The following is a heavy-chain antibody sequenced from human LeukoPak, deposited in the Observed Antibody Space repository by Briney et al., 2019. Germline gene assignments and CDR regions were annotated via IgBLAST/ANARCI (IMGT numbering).Heavy chain of an antibody. CDR2: ISSTSSYI. CDR1: GFTFSSYS. CDR3: ARGDPIYDFWSGGDY. Sequence: GGSLRLSCAASGFTFSSYSMNWVRQAPGKGLEWVSSISSTSSYIYYADSVKGRFTISRDNARNLLSLQMNSLRAEDTAVYYCARGDPIYDFWSGGDYWGQGSLVTVSS. V-gene: IGHV3-21*01. D-gene: IGHD3-3*01. J-gene: IGHJ4*02.